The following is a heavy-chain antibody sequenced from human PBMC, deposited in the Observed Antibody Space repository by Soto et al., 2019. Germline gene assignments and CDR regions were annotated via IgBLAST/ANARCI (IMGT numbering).Heavy chain of an antibody. CDR1: GFTFSSYA. Sequence: GGSLRLSCAASGFTFSSYAMHWVRQAPGKGLGWVAVISYDGSNKYYADSVKGRFTISRDNSKNTLYLQMNSLRAEDTAVYYCASFYGDYFYFDYWGQGTLVTVSS. V-gene: IGHV3-30-3*01. D-gene: IGHD4-17*01. J-gene: IGHJ4*02. CDR2: ISYDGSNK. CDR3: ASFYGDYFYFDY.